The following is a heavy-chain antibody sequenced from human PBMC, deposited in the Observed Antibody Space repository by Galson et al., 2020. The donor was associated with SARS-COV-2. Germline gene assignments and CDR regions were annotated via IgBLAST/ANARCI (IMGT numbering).Heavy chain of an antibody. Sequence: SETLSLTCTVSGGSISSGSYYWTWIRQPAGKGLEWIGRIYTSGITNYNPSLKSRVTISLDTSKNQFSLKLSAVTAADTAIYYCVRDWREYYEFLTGNRDYYYGMDVWGQGTTVTVSS. CDR1: GGSISSGSYY. CDR2: IYTSGIT. J-gene: IGHJ6*02. CDR3: VRDWREYYEFLTGNRDYYYGMDV. D-gene: IGHD3-9*01. V-gene: IGHV4-61*02.